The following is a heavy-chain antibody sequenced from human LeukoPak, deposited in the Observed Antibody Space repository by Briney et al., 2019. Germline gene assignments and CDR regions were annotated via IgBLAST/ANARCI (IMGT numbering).Heavy chain of an antibody. V-gene: IGHV4-34*01. CDR3: ARELSWGLDY. Sequence: SETLSLTCAVYGGSFSGYHWSWIRQNTGKGLEWIGEIDPYGGSNYNPSLKSRVTISVDTSKNQFSLKLSSVTAADTAVYYCARELSWGLDYWGQGTLVTVSS. CDR2: IDPYGGS. CDR1: GGSFSGYH. J-gene: IGHJ4*02. D-gene: IGHD6-13*01.